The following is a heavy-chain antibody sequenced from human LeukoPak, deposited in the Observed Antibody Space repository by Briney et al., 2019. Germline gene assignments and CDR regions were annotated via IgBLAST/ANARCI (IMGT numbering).Heavy chain of an antibody. CDR3: AKDPDGYHYFDY. V-gene: IGHV3-23*01. Sequence: GGSLRLSCAASGFTFSNYAMNWVRQAPGKGLEWVSGISGSGGSTYYADSLKGRFTISRDNSKNTLHLQMNSLRAEDTAVYYCAKDPDGYHYFDYWGQGTLVTVSS. CDR1: GFTFSNYA. J-gene: IGHJ4*02. D-gene: IGHD5-18*01. CDR2: ISGSGGST.